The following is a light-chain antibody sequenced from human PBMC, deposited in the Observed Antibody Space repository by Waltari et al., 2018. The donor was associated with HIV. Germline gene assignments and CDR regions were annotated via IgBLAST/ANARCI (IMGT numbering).Light chain of an antibody. V-gene: IGLV1-44*01. CDR3: ASWDDSLNGPV. CDR2: GKN. J-gene: IGLJ2*01. CDR1: TSHIGRNT. Sequence: QSVLTQPPSASGTPQQRATIPCSGTTSHIGRNTVSWFQQSPGTAPKVLIYGKNQRPSGVPDRFSGSKSGTSASLAISGLQSEDEADYYCASWDDSLNGPVFGGGTKLTVV.